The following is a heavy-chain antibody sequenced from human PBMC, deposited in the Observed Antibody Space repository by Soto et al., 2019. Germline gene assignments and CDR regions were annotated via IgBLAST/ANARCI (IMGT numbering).Heavy chain of an antibody. D-gene: IGHD2-2*02. J-gene: IGHJ6*02. CDR1: GGSFSGYY. CDR3: ARDDIVVVPAAIKGGYYYGMDV. V-gene: IGHV4-34*01. CDR2: INHSGST. Sequence: SETLSLTCAVYGGSFSGYYWSWIRQPPGKGLEWIGEINHSGSTNYNPSLKSRVTISVDTSKNQFSLKLSSVTAADTAVYYCARDDIVVVPAAIKGGYYYGMDVWGQGTTVTVS.